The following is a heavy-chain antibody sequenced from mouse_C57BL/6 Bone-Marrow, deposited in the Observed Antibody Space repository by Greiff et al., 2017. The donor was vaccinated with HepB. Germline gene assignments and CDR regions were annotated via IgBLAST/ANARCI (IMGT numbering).Heavy chain of an antibody. V-gene: IGHV1-82*01. CDR3: ARLWLRSNWYFDV. CDR1: GYAFSSSW. J-gene: IGHJ1*03. Sequence: QVQLKQSGPELVKPGASVKISCKASGYAFSSSWMNWVKQRPGKGLEWIGRIYPGDGDTNYNGKFKGKATLTADKSSSTAYMQLSSLTSEDSAVYFCARLWLRSNWYFDVWGTGTTVTVSS. CDR2: IYPGDGDT. D-gene: IGHD2-2*01.